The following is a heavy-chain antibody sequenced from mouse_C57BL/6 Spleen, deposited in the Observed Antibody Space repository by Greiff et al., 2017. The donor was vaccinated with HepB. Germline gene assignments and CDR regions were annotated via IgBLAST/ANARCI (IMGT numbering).Heavy chain of an antibody. J-gene: IGHJ2*01. CDR2: IYPGSGNT. CDR3: AREEGLYYGNYYYFDY. V-gene: IGHV1-76*01. CDR1: GYTFTDYY. Sequence: VQLQQSGAELVRPGASVKLSCKASGYTFTDYYINWVKQRPGQGLEWIARIYPGSGNTYYNEKFKGKATLTAEKSSSTAYMQLSSLTSEDSAVYFCAREEGLYYGNYYYFDYWGQGTTLTVSS. D-gene: IGHD2-1*01.